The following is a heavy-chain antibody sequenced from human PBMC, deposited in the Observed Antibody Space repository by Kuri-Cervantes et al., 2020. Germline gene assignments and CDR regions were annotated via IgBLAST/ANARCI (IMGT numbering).Heavy chain of an antibody. CDR1: GFTFSSYA. D-gene: IGHD4-17*01. CDR2: ISYDGSNK. CDR3: ARVNYGDYGGYFDY. Sequence: GGSLRLSCAASGFTFSSYAMHWVRQAPGKGLGWVAVISYDGSNKYYADSVKGRFTISRDNSKNTLYLQMNSLRAEDTAVYYCARVNYGDYGGYFDYWGQGTLVTVSS. V-gene: IGHV3-30*01. J-gene: IGHJ4*02.